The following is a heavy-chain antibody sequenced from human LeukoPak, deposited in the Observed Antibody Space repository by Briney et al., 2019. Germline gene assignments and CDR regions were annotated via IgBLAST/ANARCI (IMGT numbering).Heavy chain of an antibody. Sequence: TGGSLRLSCAASGFTFISYAMSWVRQAPGKGLEWVSAISGSGGSTYYADSVKGRFTISRDNSKSTLLLQMNSLRAEDTAVYYCAKDPRVGSRVATPCHWGQGTLVTVSS. J-gene: IGHJ1*01. CDR1: GFTFISYA. V-gene: IGHV3-23*01. D-gene: IGHD5-24*01. CDR3: AKDPRVGSRVATPCH. CDR2: ISGSGGST.